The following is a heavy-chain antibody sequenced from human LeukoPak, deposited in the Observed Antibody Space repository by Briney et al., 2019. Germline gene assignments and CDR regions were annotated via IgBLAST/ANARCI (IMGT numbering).Heavy chain of an antibody. CDR2: NRYDGSNK. CDR1: GFTFGNFW. V-gene: IGHV3-30*02. Sequence: GGSLRLSCAASGFTFGNFWMHWVRQAPGKGLEWVAFNRYDGSNKYYADSVKGRFTISRDNSKNSLYLQMNSLTADDTALYYCAKDLWFGGSAFDSWGQGTLVTVSS. CDR3: AKDLWFGGSAFDS. D-gene: IGHD3-10*01. J-gene: IGHJ4*01.